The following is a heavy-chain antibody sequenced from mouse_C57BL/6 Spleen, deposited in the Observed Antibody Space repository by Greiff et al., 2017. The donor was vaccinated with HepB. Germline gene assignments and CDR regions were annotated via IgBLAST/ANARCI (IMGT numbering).Heavy chain of an antibody. CDR1: GFNIKDDY. CDR2: IDPENGDT. J-gene: IGHJ2*01. CDR3: TTGYGSSYDY. D-gene: IGHD1-1*01. V-gene: IGHV14-4*01. Sequence: EVQLKESGAELVRPGASVKLSCTASGFNIKDDYMHWVKQRPEQGLEWIGWIDPENGDTEYASKFQGKATITADTSSNTAYLQLSSLTSEDTAVYYCTTGYGSSYDYWGQGTTLTVSS.